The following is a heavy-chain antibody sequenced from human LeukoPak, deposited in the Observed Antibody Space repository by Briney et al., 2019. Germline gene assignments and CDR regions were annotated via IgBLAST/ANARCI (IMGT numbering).Heavy chain of an antibody. J-gene: IGHJ3*02. Sequence: SQTLSLTCVISGDSVSSNSAAWNWIRQYPSRGLEWLGKTYYRSKWYNDYAVSVKGRITVNPDTSKNQFSLQLNSVTPDDTAVYYCAREGPAFDIWGQGTLVTVSS. V-gene: IGHV6-1*01. CDR2: TYYRSKWYN. CDR3: AREGPAFDI. CDR1: GDSVSSNSAA.